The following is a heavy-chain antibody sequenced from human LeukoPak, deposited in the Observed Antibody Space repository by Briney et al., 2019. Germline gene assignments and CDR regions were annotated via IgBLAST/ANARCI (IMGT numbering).Heavy chain of an antibody. J-gene: IGHJ4*02. V-gene: IGHV3-23*01. D-gene: IGHD6-6*01. CDR2: ISGSGGST. Sequence: SGGSLRLSCAASGFTFTRAWMNWVRQAPGKGLEWVSAISGSGGSTYYADSVKGRFTISRDNSKNTLYLQMNSLRAEDTAVYYCAKGPWSIAAQYYFDYWGQGTLVTVSS. CDR1: GFTFTRAW. CDR3: AKGPWSIAAQYYFDY.